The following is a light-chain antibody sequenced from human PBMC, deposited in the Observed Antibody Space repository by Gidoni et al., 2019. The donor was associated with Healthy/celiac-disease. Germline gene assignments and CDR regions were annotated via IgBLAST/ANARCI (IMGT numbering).Light chain of an antibody. CDR2: GAS. V-gene: IGKV3-20*01. Sequence: DIVLTQSPGTLSLSPGERATLSCRASQSVSSSYLAWYQQKPGQAPRLLIYGASSRATGIPDRFSGSGSGTDFTLTISRLEPEDFAVYYCQQYGSSPPWYTFGQXTKLEIK. CDR1: QSVSSSY. CDR3: QQYGSSPPWYT. J-gene: IGKJ2*01.